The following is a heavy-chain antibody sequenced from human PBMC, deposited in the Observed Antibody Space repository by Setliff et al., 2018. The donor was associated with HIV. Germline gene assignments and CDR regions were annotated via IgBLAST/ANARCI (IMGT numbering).Heavy chain of an antibody. CDR1: AGSFSGYF. Sequence: SETLSLPCAVYAGSFSGYFWTWIRQPPGKGLEWIGEINHSGTTNYNPSLKSRVTISVDTSKNQFSLRLTSVTAADTAMYYCARGDESSTRRGEAFDSWGQGTMVT. J-gene: IGHJ3*02. D-gene: IGHD3-16*01. CDR2: INHSGTT. V-gene: IGHV4-34*01. CDR3: ARGDESSTRRGEAFDS.